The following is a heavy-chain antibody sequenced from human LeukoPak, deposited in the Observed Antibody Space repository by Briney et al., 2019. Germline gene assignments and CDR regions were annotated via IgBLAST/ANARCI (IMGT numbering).Heavy chain of an antibody. Sequence: GGSLRLSCTVSGFTFSSYSMNWVRQAPGKGLEWVSCITSSTSYIYYADSVKGRFTISRDNAKNSLYLQMNSLRAEDTAVYYCARIKTTVAFDYWGQGTLVTVSS. V-gene: IGHV3-21*01. CDR3: ARIKTTVAFDY. CDR1: GFTFSSYS. D-gene: IGHD4-23*01. J-gene: IGHJ4*02. CDR2: ITSSTSYI.